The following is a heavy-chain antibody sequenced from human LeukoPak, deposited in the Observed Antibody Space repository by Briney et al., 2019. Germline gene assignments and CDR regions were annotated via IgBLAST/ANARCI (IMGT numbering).Heavy chain of an antibody. CDR1: GLSVGSSGVA. CDR2: IYWNDDD. J-gene: IGHJ4*02. CDR3: AHLTTSAYYYDY. D-gene: IGHD2-21*01. V-gene: IGHV2-5*01. Sequence: SGPTLVNPTETLTLTCTCSGLSVGSSGVAVGWIRQPPGKALEWLGHIYWNDDDRYSTSLRSRLTITRDTSENQVVLTMTNMDPVDTATYYCAHLTTSAYYYDYWGQGTLVSVSS.